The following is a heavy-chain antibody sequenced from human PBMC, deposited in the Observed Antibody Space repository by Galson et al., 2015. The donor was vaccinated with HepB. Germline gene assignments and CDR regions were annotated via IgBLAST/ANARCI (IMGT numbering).Heavy chain of an antibody. CDR3: ARDGGGDVLLWFGELHSFLN. CDR2: ISYDGRNK. D-gene: IGHD3-10*01. Sequence: SLRLSCAASGFIFSSYAMHWVRQAPGKGLEWVAVISYDGRNKYYADSVKGRFTISRDNTKNTLYLQTNSLRAEDTAVYYCARDGGGDVLLWFGELHSFLNWGKGTLVTVPS. CDR1: GFIFSSYA. V-gene: IGHV3-30*04. J-gene: IGHJ4*02.